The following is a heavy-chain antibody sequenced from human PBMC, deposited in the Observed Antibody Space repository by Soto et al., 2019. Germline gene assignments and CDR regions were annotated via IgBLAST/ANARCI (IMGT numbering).Heavy chain of an antibody. CDR2: MTPNSGNS. Sequence: QVQLVQSGAEVKKPGASVKVSCKTSGYTFTSYDIHWVRPATGQGPEWMGWMTPNSGNSVYAQKFQGRITLTRNTSMSTVYMELSSLRSEDTAVYYCARTRVGAVAGTWGQGTLVTVSS. J-gene: IGHJ5*02. CDR1: GYTFTSYD. V-gene: IGHV1-8*01. D-gene: IGHD6-19*01. CDR3: ARTRVGAVAGT.